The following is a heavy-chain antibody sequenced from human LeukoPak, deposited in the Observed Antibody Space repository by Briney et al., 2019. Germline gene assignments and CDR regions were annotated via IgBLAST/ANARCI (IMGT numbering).Heavy chain of an antibody. V-gene: IGHV4-61*01. Sequence: KPSETLSLTCTVSGGSVSSASHYRSWIRQPPGKGLEWIGYTYYIVCTNYNPSLKSRVTISVDTSKNQFSLKVRSVTAADTAVYYCARGPRGVYFDYWGQGTLVTVSS. CDR1: GGSVSSASHY. D-gene: IGHD3-10*01. CDR3: ARGPRGVYFDY. J-gene: IGHJ4*02. CDR2: TYYIVCT.